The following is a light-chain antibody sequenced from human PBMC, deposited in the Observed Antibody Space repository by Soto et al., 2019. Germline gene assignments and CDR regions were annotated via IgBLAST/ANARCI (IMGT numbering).Light chain of an antibody. J-gene: IGKJ5*01. CDR1: QGISTY. CDR2: GAS. V-gene: IGKV1-12*01. Sequence: DIQMTQSPSSLSESAGDRVTITCRASQGISTYLNWYQHKPGRAPKLLIFGASSLQSGVPSRFSGSGSGTDFTLTISSLQPEDFATYYCQQANSFPITFGQGTRLEIK. CDR3: QQANSFPIT.